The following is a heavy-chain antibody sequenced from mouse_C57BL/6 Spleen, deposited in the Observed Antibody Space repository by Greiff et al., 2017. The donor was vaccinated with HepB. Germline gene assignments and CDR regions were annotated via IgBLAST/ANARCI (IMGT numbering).Heavy chain of an antibody. CDR3: ARIYYYGDYAMDY. Sequence: DVHLVESGGGLVKPGGSLKLSCAASGFTFSDYGMHWVRQAPEKGLEWVAYISSGSSTIYYADTVKGRFTISRDNAKNTLFLQMTSLRSEDTAMYYCARIYYYGDYAMDYWGQGTSVTVSS. V-gene: IGHV5-17*01. CDR1: GFTFSDYG. CDR2: ISSGSSTI. J-gene: IGHJ4*01. D-gene: IGHD1-1*01.